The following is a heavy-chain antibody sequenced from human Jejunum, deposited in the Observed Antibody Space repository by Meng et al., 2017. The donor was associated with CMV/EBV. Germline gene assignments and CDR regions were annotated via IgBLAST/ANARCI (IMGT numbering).Heavy chain of an antibody. CDR1: FSFISYA. CDR3: AKDAGTATGLSALDI. V-gene: IGHV3-23*01. J-gene: IGHJ3*02. D-gene: IGHD6-13*01. Sequence: FSFISYAMVWVRRAPGKGLEWVSAISTSGDSVYYADSVKGRFIVSRDNSKNTMYLQMNSPRAEDTAVYYCAKDAGTATGLSALDIWGQGAVVTVSS. CDR2: ISTSGDSV.